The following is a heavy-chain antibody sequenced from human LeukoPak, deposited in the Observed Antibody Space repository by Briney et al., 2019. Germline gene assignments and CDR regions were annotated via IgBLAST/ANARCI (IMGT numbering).Heavy chain of an antibody. V-gene: IGHV4-34*01. Sequence: SETLSLTCAVYGGSFSGYYWSWLRHPPGKGLEWPGEINHSGSTNYNPSLKSRVTISVDTSKNQFSLKLSSVTAADTAVYYCARGRITMVRGVIITSHYYYGMDVWGKGTTVTVSS. CDR1: GGSFSGYY. CDR3: ARGRITMVRGVIITSHYYYGMDV. D-gene: IGHD3-10*01. CDR2: INHSGST. J-gene: IGHJ6*04.